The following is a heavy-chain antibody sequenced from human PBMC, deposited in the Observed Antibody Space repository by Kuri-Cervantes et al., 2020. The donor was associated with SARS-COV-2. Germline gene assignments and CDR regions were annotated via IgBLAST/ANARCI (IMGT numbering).Heavy chain of an antibody. CDR1: GYTFTNYA. V-gene: IGHV1-18*01. J-gene: IGHJ6*02. D-gene: IGHD2-2*02. CDR3: AREDLGYCSSTSCYSKDSCYGMDV. Sequence: ASVKVSCKSSGYTFTNYAISWVRQAPGQGLEWMGWISAYNGYTNYAQKFQGRVTMTTDTSTNTAYMELRSLRSDDTAVYYCAREDLGYCSSTSCYSKDSCYGMDVWGQGTTVTVSS. CDR2: ISAYNGYT.